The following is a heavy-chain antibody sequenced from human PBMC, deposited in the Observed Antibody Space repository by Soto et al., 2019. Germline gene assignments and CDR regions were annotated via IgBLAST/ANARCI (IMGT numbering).Heavy chain of an antibody. V-gene: IGHV3-7*01. D-gene: IGHD6-19*01. CDR2: IKQDGSEK. CDR1: GFTFSSYW. Sequence: EVQLVESGGGLVQPGGSLRLSCAASGFTFSSYWMSWVRQAPGKGLEWVANIKQDGSEKYYVDSVKGRFTISRDNAKNSPYLQMNSLSAVDTAVYYCARGQQWLRGGAFDIWGQGTMVTVSS. CDR3: ARGQQWLRGGAFDI. J-gene: IGHJ3*02.